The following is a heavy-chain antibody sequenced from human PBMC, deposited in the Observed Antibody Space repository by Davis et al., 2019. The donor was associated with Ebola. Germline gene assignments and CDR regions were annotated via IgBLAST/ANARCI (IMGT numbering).Heavy chain of an antibody. D-gene: IGHD3-9*01. CDR1: GFTFGDHY. CDR3: ARDRDPYYDIMIGYSPIDY. Sequence: GESLKISCAASGFTFGDHYMSWIRQAPGKGLEFISYISHSAHIIYYADSVKGRFTISRDNAKNSLFLQMNSLRAEDTGVYFCARDRDPYYDIMIGYSPIDYWGQGTLVTVSS. V-gene: IGHV3-11*01. J-gene: IGHJ4*02. CDR2: ISHSAHII.